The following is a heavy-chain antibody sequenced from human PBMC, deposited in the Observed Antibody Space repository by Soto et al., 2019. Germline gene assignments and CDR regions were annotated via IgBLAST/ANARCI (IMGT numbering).Heavy chain of an antibody. CDR1: GGSIRSYY. V-gene: IGHV4-59*01. CDR2: IYYSGNT. CDR3: ARDRPLYGMDV. J-gene: IGHJ6*01. D-gene: IGHD6-6*01. Sequence: QVQLQESGPGLVKPSETLSLTCTVSGGSIRSYYWSWIRQPPGKGLEWIGYIYYSGNTNYNPSLKSLVTISIDTSKNQFSLKVASVTAADTALYYCARDRPLYGMDVWGQGTTVTVSS.